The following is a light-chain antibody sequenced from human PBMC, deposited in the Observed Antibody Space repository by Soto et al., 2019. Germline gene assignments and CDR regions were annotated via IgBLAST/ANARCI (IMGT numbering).Light chain of an antibody. V-gene: IGLV1-44*01. CDR3: AAWDDSLNGVV. CDR1: ISNIGTNF. Sequence: QSVLIQPPSASGTPGQRVTISCSGSISNIGTNFVNWYQQLPGTAPKLLIYSNNQPPSGVPDRFSGSKSGTSASLAISGLQSEDESDYYCAAWDDSLNGVVFGGGTKLTVL. J-gene: IGLJ2*01. CDR2: SNN.